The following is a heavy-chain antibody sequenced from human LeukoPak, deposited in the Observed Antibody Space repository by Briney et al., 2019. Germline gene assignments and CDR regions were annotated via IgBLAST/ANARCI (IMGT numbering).Heavy chain of an antibody. J-gene: IGHJ4*02. Sequence: SQTLSLTWAISGXSVSSNSSAWNWIRQSPSRGREWLGRTYYRSKWYNDYAVSVKSRITINPDTSKNQFSLQLNSVTPEDTAVYYCARGMVRGIDYWGQGTLVTVSS. CDR2: TYYRSKWYN. CDR3: ARGMVRGIDY. D-gene: IGHD3-10*01. V-gene: IGHV6-1*01. CDR1: GXSVSSNSSA.